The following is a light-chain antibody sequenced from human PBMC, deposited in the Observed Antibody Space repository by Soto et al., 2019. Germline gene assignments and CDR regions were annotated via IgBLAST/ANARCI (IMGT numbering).Light chain of an antibody. CDR2: DAS. Sequence: EIVLTQSPATLSLSPGERATLSCRASQSVSKYLAWYQQKPGQATRLLIYDASNRATGIPARFSGSGSGTDFTLTISSLEPEDFAVYYCEQRSNWPLLAFGGGTKVEIK. CDR1: QSVSKY. CDR3: EQRSNWPLLA. J-gene: IGKJ4*01. V-gene: IGKV3-11*01.